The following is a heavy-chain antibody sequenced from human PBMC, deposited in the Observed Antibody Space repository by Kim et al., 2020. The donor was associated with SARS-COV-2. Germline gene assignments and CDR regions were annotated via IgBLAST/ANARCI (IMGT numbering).Heavy chain of an antibody. D-gene: IGHD2-2*01. CDR2: INHSGST. CDR3: ARGHQGWFDP. J-gene: IGHJ5*02. CDR1: GGSFSGYY. V-gene: IGHV4-34*01. Sequence: SETLSLTCAVYGGSFSGYYWSWIRQPPGKGLEWIGEINHSGSTNYNPSLKSRVTISVDTSKNQFSLKLSSVTAADTAVYYCARGHQGWFDPWGQGTLVTV.